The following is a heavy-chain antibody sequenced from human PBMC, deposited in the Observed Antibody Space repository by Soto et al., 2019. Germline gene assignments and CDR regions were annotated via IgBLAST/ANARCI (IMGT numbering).Heavy chain of an antibody. Sequence: GESLKISCKASGYNFTAFWIHWVRQMPGKGLEWLGKIDPSDSYTNYSPSFEGHVTISTDNSTTTAYPQWSSLRASDTALYFCARVHKNWFDSLAQGTMVTVSS. CDR1: GYNFTAFW. CDR3: ARVHKNWFDS. V-gene: IGHV5-10-1*01. J-gene: IGHJ5*01. CDR2: IDPSDSYT.